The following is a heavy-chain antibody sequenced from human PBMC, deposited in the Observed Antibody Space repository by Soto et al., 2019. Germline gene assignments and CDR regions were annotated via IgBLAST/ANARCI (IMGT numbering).Heavy chain of an antibody. CDR2: INAGNGAT. CDR3: ARGHPAPGPYPFDC. D-gene: IGHD6-13*01. J-gene: IGHJ4*02. V-gene: IGHV1-3*01. Sequence: ASVKVSCKASGYTFTTYAMHWVRQSPGQRLEWMGWINAGNGATKYSQNFQDRVTIARDTSANTAFMELSSLRSEDTAVYYCARGHPAPGPYPFDCWAQRTPVTV. CDR1: GYTFTTYA.